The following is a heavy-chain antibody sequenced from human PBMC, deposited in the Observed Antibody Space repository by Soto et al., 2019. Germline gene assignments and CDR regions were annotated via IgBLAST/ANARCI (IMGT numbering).Heavy chain of an antibody. CDR3: ARGRDGDY. CDR2: ISAHNGNT. V-gene: IGHV1-18*01. D-gene: IGHD6-6*01. CDR1: GYTFTSYG. J-gene: IGHJ4*02. Sequence: QVHLVQSGAEVKKPGASVKVSCKGSGYTFTSYGITWVRQAPGQGLEWMGWISAHNGNTDYAQKLQGRVTVTRDTSTSTAYMELRSLRSDATAVYYGARGRDGDYWGQGALVTVSS.